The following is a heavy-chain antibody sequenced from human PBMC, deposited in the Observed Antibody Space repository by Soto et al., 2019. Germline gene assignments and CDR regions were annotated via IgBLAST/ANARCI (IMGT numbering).Heavy chain of an antibody. CDR1: GFTFSTYT. J-gene: IGHJ4*02. Sequence: VHLVESGGDLVKPGGSLRLSCAASGFTFSTYTMNWVRQAPGKGLEWVSSINGRSNYKYYADSVKGRFAISRDNAKNSLYLQMSSLRAEDTAVYYCVREDGVVGSTSAFDNWGQGALVTVSS. V-gene: IGHV3-21*01. D-gene: IGHD1-26*01. CDR2: INGRSNYK. CDR3: VREDGVVGSTSAFDN.